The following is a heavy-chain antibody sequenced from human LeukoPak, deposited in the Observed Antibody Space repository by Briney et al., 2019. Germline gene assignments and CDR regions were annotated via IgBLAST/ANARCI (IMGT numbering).Heavy chain of an antibody. CDR3: AKDIGSYYDY. CDR1: GFTFSSNG. V-gene: IGHV3-30*02. J-gene: IGHJ4*02. Sequence: GRSLRLSCVASGFTFSSNGMHWVRQAPGKGLEWVTFIQYDGSKKYYADSVKGRFTISRDNSKNTLYLEMNSLRAEDTAVYYCAKDIGSYYDYWGQGTLVTVSS. CDR2: IQYDGSKK. D-gene: IGHD3-10*01.